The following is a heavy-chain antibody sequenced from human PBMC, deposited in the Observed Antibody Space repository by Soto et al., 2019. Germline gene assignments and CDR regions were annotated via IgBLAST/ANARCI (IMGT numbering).Heavy chain of an antibody. CDR3: ARWGTTGGLDV. CDR2: TSYDGSNN. J-gene: IGHJ4*02. Sequence: QVQLVESGGGVVQPGTSLRLSCVGSGFTFRSYVIHWVRQAPGKGLEWVALTSYDGSNNFYGDSVKGRFTISRHNSRNTVGLEMGRLRFEEPALYYCARWGTTGGLDVWGQGTLVSVSS. V-gene: IGHV3-33*05. D-gene: IGHD3-16*01. CDR1: GFTFRSYV.